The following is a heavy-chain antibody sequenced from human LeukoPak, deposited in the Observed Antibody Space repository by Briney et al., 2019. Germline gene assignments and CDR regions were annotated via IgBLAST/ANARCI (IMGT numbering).Heavy chain of an antibody. CDR1: GLSLSSSN. CDR2: ISAGSGTV. V-gene: IGHV3-48*04. Sequence: GGSLRLSCAASGLSLSSSNMHWVRQAPGGGLEWLSYISAGSGTVFSADSVKGRFSISRDNARESLFLQMNSLRVDDTAVYYCTKDLGLRRMIWGRGTLVIVSA. J-gene: IGHJ2*01. CDR3: TKDLGLRRMI.